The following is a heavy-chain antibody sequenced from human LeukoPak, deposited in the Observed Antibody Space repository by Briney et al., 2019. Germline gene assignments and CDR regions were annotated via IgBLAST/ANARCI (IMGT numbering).Heavy chain of an antibody. CDR1: GGSFSGYY. J-gene: IGHJ4*02. CDR2: INHSGST. D-gene: IGHD6-13*01. V-gene: IGHV4-34*01. Sequence: SETLSLTCAVYGGSFSGYYWSWIRQPPGRGLEWIGEINHSGSTNYNPSLKSRVTISVDTSKNQISLNLSSVTAADTAVYYCASDLSIAAAGSPSFDYWGQGTLVTVSS. CDR3: ASDLSIAAAGSPSFDY.